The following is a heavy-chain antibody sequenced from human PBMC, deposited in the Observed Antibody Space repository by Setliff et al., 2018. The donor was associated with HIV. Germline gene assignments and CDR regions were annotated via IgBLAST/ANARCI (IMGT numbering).Heavy chain of an antibody. Sequence: ASVKVSCKTSGYNFKAYGISWVRQAPGQGLECMGMINPSGGGTSYAQKFQGRVTMTRDTSTSTVYMELSSLRSEDTAVYYCARGGQYSGSYLPRDYYMDVWGKGTTVTVSS. CDR2: INPSGGGT. CDR1: GYNFKAYG. D-gene: IGHD1-26*01. CDR3: ARGGQYSGSYLPRDYYMDV. J-gene: IGHJ6*03. V-gene: IGHV1-46*02.